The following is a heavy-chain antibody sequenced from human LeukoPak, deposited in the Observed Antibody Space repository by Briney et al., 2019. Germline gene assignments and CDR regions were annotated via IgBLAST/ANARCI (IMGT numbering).Heavy chain of an antibody. Sequence: PGGSLRLSCAASGFTFSSYEMNWVRQAPGKGLEWVSYISSSGSTIYYADSVKGRFTISRDNAKNSLYLQMHSLRAEDTAVYYCAREVVGFGELAYFDYWGQGTLVTVSS. CDR1: GFTFSSYE. CDR2: ISSSGSTI. J-gene: IGHJ4*02. D-gene: IGHD3-10*01. CDR3: AREVVGFGELAYFDY. V-gene: IGHV3-48*03.